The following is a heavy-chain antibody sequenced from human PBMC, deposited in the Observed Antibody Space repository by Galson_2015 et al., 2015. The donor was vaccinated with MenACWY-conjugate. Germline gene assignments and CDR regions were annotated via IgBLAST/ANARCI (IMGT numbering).Heavy chain of an antibody. V-gene: IGHV3-23*01. CDR1: GFAFSTYT. CDR2: FFGGGGGQ. Sequence: SLRLSCAASGFAFSTYTMSWVRQAPGKGLEWVSAFFGGGGGQRYGDSMKDRFTISRDNSKNTLYLQIDSLRAEDTAVYYCAKDHTPDGLCNFYYSRRGALVTVSS. J-gene: IGHJ4*02. D-gene: IGHD2-8*01. CDR3: AKDHTPDGLCNFYY.